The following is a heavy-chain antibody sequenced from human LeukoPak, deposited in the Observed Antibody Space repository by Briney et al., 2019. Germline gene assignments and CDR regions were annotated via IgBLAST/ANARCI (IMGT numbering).Heavy chain of an antibody. J-gene: IGHJ4*01. CDR1: GYTFRDYY. Sequence: GGSLRVSCKASGYTFRDYYMHWVRPAPGQGLQWVGWINPNSGDTHYAEVLQGTLTLTRDTSINTAYMELRRVRSDDTAVYYCAKSAQYSSAWFSGSFDYWGEGTLASVSS. CDR2: INPNSGDT. D-gene: IGHD6-13*01. V-gene: IGHV1-2*02. CDR3: AKSAQYSSAWFSGSFDY.